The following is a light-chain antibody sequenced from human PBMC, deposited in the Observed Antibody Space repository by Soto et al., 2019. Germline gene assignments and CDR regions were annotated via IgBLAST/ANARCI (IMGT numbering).Light chain of an antibody. J-gene: IGKJ1*01. CDR1: QSVSSSY. CDR2: GAS. CDR3: QQSGSSP. Sequence: EIVLTQSPGTLSLSPGERATLSCRASQSVSSSYLAWYQQKPGQAPRLLICGASSRATGFPDRFSGGGSGTDFTVTISRLEPEDFAFYCCQQSGSSPFGQGTKVEIK. V-gene: IGKV3-20*01.